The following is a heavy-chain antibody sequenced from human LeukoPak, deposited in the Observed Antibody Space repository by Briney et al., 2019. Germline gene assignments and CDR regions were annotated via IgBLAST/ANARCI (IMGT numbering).Heavy chain of an antibody. V-gene: IGHV3-11*04. J-gene: IGHJ6*03. D-gene: IGHD3-9*01. CDR1: GFTFSDYY. CDR2: ISSSGSTI. CDR3: ARDRRYFDPRHYYYYYMDV. Sequence: GGSLRLSSAASGFTFSDYYMNWIRQAPGKGLEYVSYISSSGSTIYYADSVKGRFTISRDNAKNSLYLQMNSLRAEDTAVYYCARDRRYFDPRHYYYYYMDVWGKGTTVTVSS.